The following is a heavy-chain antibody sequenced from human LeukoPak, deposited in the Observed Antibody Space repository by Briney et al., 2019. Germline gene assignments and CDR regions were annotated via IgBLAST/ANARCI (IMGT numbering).Heavy chain of an antibody. CDR3: ARHRYCSSTSCQPVDY. J-gene: IGHJ4*02. Sequence: GGSLRLSCAASGFTFSSYSMNWVRQAPGKGLEWVSSISSSSSYIYYADSVKGRFTISRDNAKNSLYLQMNSLRAEDTAVYYCARHRYCSSTSCQPVDYWGQGTLVTVSS. D-gene: IGHD2-2*01. CDR1: GFTFSSYS. CDR2: ISSSSSYI. V-gene: IGHV3-21*01.